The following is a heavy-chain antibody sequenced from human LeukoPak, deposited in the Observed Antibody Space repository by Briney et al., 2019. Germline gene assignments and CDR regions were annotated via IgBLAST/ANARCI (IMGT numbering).Heavy chain of an antibody. V-gene: IGHV3-23*01. Sequence: PGGSLRLSCAASGFTLNNYAMSWFRQPPGKGLEWVSAISGSGGSTYYADSVKGRFTISRDNSKNTLYLQMNSLRAEDTAVYYCAKGLNGDNARFLDYWGQGTLVTVSS. CDR2: ISGSGGST. J-gene: IGHJ4*02. CDR3: AKGLNGDNARFLDY. CDR1: GFTLNNYA. D-gene: IGHD4-17*01.